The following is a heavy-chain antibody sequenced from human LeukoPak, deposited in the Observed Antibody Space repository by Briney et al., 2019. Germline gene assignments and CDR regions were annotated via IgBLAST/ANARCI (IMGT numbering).Heavy chain of an antibody. V-gene: IGHV4-34*01. J-gene: IGHJ4*02. D-gene: IGHD5-12*01. Sequence: SETLSLTCAVYGGSFSGYYWSWIRQPPGKGLEWIGEINHSGSTNYNPSLKSRVTISVDTSKNQFSLKLSSVTAADTAVYYCARSPRGYDYVVYFDYWGQGTLVTVSS. CDR1: GGSFSGYY. CDR2: INHSGST. CDR3: ARSPRGYDYVVYFDY.